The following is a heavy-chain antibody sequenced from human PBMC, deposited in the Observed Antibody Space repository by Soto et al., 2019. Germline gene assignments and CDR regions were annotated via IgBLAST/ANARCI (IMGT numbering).Heavy chain of an antibody. J-gene: IGHJ6*02. Sequence: SETLSLTCAVYGGSFSGYYWSWIRQPPGKGLEWIGEINHSGSTNYNPSLKSRVTISVDTSKNQFSLKLSSVTAADTAVYYCERGRKAGGGGIVRYYYYYYGMDVWGQGTKVT. CDR2: INHSGST. D-gene: IGHD3-16*02. V-gene: IGHV4-34*01. CDR1: GGSFSGYY. CDR3: ERGRKAGGGGIVRYYYYYYGMDV.